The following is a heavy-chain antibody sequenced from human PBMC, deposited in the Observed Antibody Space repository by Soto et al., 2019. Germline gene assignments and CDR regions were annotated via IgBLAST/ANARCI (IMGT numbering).Heavy chain of an antibody. Sequence: SETLSLTCTVSGAYISSGGYYFSWIRQHPGKGLEWIGYIYYSGSAYYHPSLKSRVTISLDTSKNQFSLELSSVTAADTAMYYCARWFGAKPGYGVDVWGQGTTVTVSS. D-gene: IGHD3-10*01. CDR2: IYYSGSA. V-gene: IGHV4-31*03. CDR3: ARWFGAKPGYGVDV. J-gene: IGHJ6*02. CDR1: GAYISSGGYY.